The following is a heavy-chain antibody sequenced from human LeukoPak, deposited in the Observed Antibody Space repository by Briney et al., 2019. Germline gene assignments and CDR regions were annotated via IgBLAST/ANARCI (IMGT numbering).Heavy chain of an antibody. J-gene: IGHJ3*02. CDR3: ASTHDYGDYEAFDI. D-gene: IGHD4-17*01. Sequence: SLQTSSNGSGYSFISYYNGWVSQMPPKSLEERRIIYPGDSDTRYSPSFQGRVTISVDKSISTAYLQLSSLKASDTAMYYCASTHDYGDYEAFDIWGQGTMVTVSS. V-gene: IGHV5-51*01. CDR2: IYPGDSDT. CDR1: GYSFISYY.